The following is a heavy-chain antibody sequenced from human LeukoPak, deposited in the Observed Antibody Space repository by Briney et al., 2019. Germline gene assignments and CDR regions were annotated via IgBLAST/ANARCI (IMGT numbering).Heavy chain of an antibody. CDR3: ARALTITLIVVERGNYFDY. CDR1: SGSVSNSNYY. D-gene: IGHD3-22*01. CDR2: INHSGST. Sequence: PSETLSLTCTVSSGSVSNSNYYWGWIRQPPGKGLEWIGEINHSGSTNYNPSLKSRVTISVDTSKNQFSLKLSSVTAADTAVYYCARALTITLIVVERGNYFDYWGQGTLVTVSS. J-gene: IGHJ4*02. V-gene: IGHV4-39*07.